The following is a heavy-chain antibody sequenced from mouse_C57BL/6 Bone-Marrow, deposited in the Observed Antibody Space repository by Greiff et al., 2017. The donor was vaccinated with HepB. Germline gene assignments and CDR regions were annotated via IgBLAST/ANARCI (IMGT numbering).Heavy chain of an antibody. CDR2: IWSGRST. J-gene: IGHJ3*01. Sequence: QVQLKESGPGLVQPSQSLSITCTVSGFSLTSYGVHWVRQSPGKGLEWLGVIWSGRSTDYNAAFISRLSISKDNSKSQVFFKMNSLQADDTAIYYCARSVTTVPFAYWGQGTLVTVSA. V-gene: IGHV2-2*01. CDR1: GFSLTSYG. CDR3: ARSVTTVPFAY. D-gene: IGHD1-1*01.